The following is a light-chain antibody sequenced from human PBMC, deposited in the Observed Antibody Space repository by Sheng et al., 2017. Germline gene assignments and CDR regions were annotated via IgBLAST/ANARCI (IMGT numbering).Light chain of an antibody. Sequence: EIVMTQSPGTLSVSPGERATLSCRASQSVSSKLAWYQHKPGQAPRLLIYGASTRATGIPARFSGSGSGTEFTLTISSLQSEDFAVYYCQQYNNWPPWTFGQGTKVE. J-gene: IGKJ1*01. CDR1: QSVSSK. V-gene: IGKV3-15*01. CDR2: GAS. CDR3: QQYNNWPPWT.